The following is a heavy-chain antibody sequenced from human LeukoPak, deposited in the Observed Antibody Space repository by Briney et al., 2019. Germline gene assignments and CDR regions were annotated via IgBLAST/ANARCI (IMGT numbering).Heavy chain of an antibody. Sequence: PGGSLRLSCAASGFTFSSYGMHWVRQAPGKGLEWVAVISYDGSNKYYADSVKGRFTIPRDNSKNTLYLQMNSLRAEDTAVYYCARVGYSSGWYPLRNWGQGTLVTVSS. CDR2: ISYDGSNK. J-gene: IGHJ4*02. D-gene: IGHD6-19*01. CDR3: ARVGYSSGWYPLRN. V-gene: IGHV3-30*03. CDR1: GFTFSSYG.